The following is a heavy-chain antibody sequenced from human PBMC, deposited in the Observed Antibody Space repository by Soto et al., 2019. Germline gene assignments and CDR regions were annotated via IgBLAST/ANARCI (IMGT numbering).Heavy chain of an antibody. J-gene: IGHJ4*02. CDR1: GFTFSSYA. V-gene: IGHV3-23*01. D-gene: IGHD3-10*01. CDR2: ISGSGGST. Sequence: XGSLRLSCAASGFTFSSYAMSWVRQAPGKGLEWVSAISGSGGSTYYADSVKGRFTISRDNSKNTLYLQMNSLRAEDTAVYYCAKDVKRDYYGSGSYYNSFYFDYWGQGTLVTVSS. CDR3: AKDVKRDYYGSGSYYNSFYFDY.